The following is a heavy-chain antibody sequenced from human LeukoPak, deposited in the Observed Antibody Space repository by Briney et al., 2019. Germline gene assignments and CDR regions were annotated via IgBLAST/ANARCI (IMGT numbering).Heavy chain of an antibody. CDR1: GGSISSGSYY. D-gene: IGHD1-26*01. CDR3: ARGKVGATTRYDY. Sequence: PSQTLSLTCTVSGGSISSGSYYWSWIRQPAGKGLEWIGRIYTSESTNYNPSLKSRVTISVDTSKNQFSLKLSSVTAADTAVYYCARGKVGATTRYDYWGQGTLVTVSS. J-gene: IGHJ4*02. CDR2: IYTSEST. V-gene: IGHV4-61*02.